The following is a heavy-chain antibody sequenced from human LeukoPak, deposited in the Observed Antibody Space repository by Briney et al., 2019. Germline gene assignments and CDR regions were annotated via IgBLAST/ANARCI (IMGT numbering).Heavy chain of an antibody. CDR3: AKTLTGYLVALWFDP. J-gene: IGHJ5*02. Sequence: PGGSLRLSCADSGFTFDDYAMHWVRQAPGKGLEWVSLISGDGGSTYYADSVKGRFTISRDNSKNSLYLQMNSLRTEDTALYYCAKTLTGYLVALWFDPWGQGTLVTVSS. CDR2: ISGDGGST. V-gene: IGHV3-43*02. D-gene: IGHD2-8*02. CDR1: GFTFDDYA.